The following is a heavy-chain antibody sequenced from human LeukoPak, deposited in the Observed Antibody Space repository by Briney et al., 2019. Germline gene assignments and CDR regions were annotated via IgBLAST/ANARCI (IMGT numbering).Heavy chain of an antibody. CDR2: IKSKTDGETT. CDR1: GFTFSNAW. Sequence: GGSLRLSCAASGFTFSNAWMSWVRQAPGKGLEWVGRIKSKTDGETTDYAAPVKGRFTISRDDSKNTLYLQMSSLKTEDTAVYYCTTNIHYDSSGRPFDYWGQGTLVTVSS. D-gene: IGHD3-22*01. J-gene: IGHJ4*02. CDR3: TTNIHYDSSGRPFDY. V-gene: IGHV3-15*01.